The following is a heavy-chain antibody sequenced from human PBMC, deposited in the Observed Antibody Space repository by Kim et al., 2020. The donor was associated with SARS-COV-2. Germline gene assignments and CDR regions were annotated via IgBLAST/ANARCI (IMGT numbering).Heavy chain of an antibody. V-gene: IGHV3-21*01. CDR2: ISSSSSYI. CDR1: GFTFSSYS. J-gene: IGHJ4*02. CDR3: ARGPLGDYPNDY. Sequence: GGSLILSCAASGFTFSSYSMNWVRQAPGKGLEWVSSISSSSSYIYYADSVKGRFTISRDNAKNSLYLQMNSLRPEDTAVYYCARGPLGDYPNDYWGQGTLVTVSS. D-gene: IGHD4-17*01.